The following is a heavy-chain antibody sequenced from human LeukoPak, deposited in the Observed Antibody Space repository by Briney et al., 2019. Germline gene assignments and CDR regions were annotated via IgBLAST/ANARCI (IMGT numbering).Heavy chain of an antibody. CDR2: ISHSGDST. D-gene: IGHD2-2*01. CDR1: EFTFSNYV. Sequence: PGGSLRLSCAASEFTFSNYVMSWVRQAPGKGLEWVSTISHSGDSTYYADSVKGRFTISRDNSKNTLYLQMNSLRAEDTAVYYCAGYCSTTSCYSSPNWFDPWGQGTLVTVSS. V-gene: IGHV3-23*01. CDR3: AGYCSTTSCYSSPNWFDP. J-gene: IGHJ5*02.